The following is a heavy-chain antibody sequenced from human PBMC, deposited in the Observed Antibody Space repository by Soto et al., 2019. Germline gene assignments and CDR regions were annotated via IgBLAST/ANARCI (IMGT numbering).Heavy chain of an antibody. Sequence: VQVSCKASGYTFTHCYIHWLRQAPGQALEWMGVINPSGGSTSYEQKFQGRVTMTRDTSTSTVYMELSSLRSEDTAVYYCARDLIWNRAGYYYYGMDVWGQGTTVTVSS. J-gene: IGHJ6*02. V-gene: IGHV1-46*01. D-gene: IGHD1-1*01. CDR2: INPSGGST. CDR3: ARDLIWNRAGYYYYGMDV. CDR1: GYTFTHCY.